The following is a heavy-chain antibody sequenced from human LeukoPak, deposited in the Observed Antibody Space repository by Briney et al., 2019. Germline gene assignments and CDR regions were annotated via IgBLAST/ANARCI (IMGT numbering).Heavy chain of an antibody. Sequence: PGGSLRLSCAVSGLTFSTYWMSWVRQAPGKGLEWVANMKQDGNEEYYVDSVKGRFTISRDNAKNSLYLQMNSLRAEDTAVYYCARPYSSGWYGVFNYWGQGTLVTVSS. CDR1: GLTFSTYW. J-gene: IGHJ4*02. CDR2: MKQDGNEE. CDR3: ARPYSSGWYGVFNY. D-gene: IGHD6-19*01. V-gene: IGHV3-7*05.